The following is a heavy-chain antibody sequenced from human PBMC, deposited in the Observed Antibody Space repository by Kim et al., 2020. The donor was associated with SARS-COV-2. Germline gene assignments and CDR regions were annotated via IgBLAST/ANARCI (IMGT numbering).Heavy chain of an antibody. D-gene: IGHD1-1*01. CDR1: GGSISSSNW. CDR3: ARGPLYPYNWNDVWFDP. V-gene: IGHV4-4*02. Sequence: SETLSLTCAVSGGSISSSNWWSWVRQPPGKGLEWIGEIYHSGSTNYNPSLKSRVTISVDKSKNQFSLKLSSVTAADTAVYYCARGPLYPYNWNDVWFDPWGQGTLVTVSS. J-gene: IGHJ5*02. CDR2: IYHSGST.